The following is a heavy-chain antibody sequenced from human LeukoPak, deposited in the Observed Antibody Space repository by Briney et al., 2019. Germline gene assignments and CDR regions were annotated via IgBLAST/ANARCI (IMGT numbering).Heavy chain of an antibody. J-gene: IGHJ4*02. CDR2: ISHSGNT. D-gene: IGHD6-19*01. CDR1: GGSISSDY. CDR3: ARIYSSVWYSIDY. V-gene: IGHV4-59*01. Sequence: SETLSLTCTVPGGSISSDYWSWIRQSPGKGLEWIGYISHSGNTDYNPSLKSRVTISVDTSKKQFSLKVNSVTAADTAVYYCARIYSSVWYSIDYWGQGTLATVSA.